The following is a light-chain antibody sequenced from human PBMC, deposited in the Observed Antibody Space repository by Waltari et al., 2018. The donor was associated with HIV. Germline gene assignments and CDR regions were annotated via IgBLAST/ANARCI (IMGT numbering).Light chain of an antibody. Sequence: DIQLTQSPSFLSASVGDRVIITCRASQGISSYLAWYQQKSGKAPKLLIYAASTLQSGVPSRFSGSGSGTEFSLTISSLQPEDFATYYCQQFNSYPQGTFGPGTKVDIK. CDR3: QQFNSYPQGT. CDR2: AAS. V-gene: IGKV1-9*01. CDR1: QGISSY. J-gene: IGKJ3*01.